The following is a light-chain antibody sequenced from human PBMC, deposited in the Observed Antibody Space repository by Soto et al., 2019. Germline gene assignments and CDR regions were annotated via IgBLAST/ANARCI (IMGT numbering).Light chain of an antibody. Sequence: DIPMSQSPSSMSGSXEDRVIIACRASQSISNRLHGYQQKPGRAPKVXXVAASSLQRGGPSRFSGSRSAPDFTRTISSLQPEDFATYYGQQSYSSPPTFGQGTKVDIK. J-gene: IGKJ1*01. CDR1: QSISNR. CDR3: QQSYSSPPT. CDR2: AAS. V-gene: IGKV1-39*01.